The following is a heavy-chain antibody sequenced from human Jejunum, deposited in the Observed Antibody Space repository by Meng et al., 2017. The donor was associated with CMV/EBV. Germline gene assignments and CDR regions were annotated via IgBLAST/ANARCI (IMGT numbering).Heavy chain of an antibody. Sequence: SLRLSCAASGLTFTNYWMHWVRQAPGKGLVWVSGTNTAGTSTYYADSVKGRFTISRDNAKNTLYLQMNSLRAEDTAVYYCATVLDYWGQGTLVTVSS. V-gene: IGHV3-74*01. CDR1: GLTFTNYW. D-gene: IGHD3-3*01. J-gene: IGHJ4*02. CDR3: ATVLDY. CDR2: TNTAGTST.